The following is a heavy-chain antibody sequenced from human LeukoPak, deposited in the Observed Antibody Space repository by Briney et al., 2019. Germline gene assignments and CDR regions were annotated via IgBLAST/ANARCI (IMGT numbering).Heavy chain of an antibody. CDR2: ISGSGDTT. D-gene: IGHD6-19*01. Sequence: AGGSLRLSCAASGFTFSSYGMHWVRQAPGKGLEWVSLISGSGDTTYYADSVKGRFTISRDNSKNTLYLQMNSLRVDDTAVYYCARDRRGQWLVRSLQHWGQGTLVTVSS. V-gene: IGHV3-23*01. CDR1: GFTFSSYG. J-gene: IGHJ1*01. CDR3: ARDRRGQWLVRSLQH.